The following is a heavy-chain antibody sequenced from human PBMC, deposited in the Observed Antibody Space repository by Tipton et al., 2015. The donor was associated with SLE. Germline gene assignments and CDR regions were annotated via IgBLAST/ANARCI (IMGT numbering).Heavy chain of an antibody. Sequence: SLRLSCAASGFTVSNNHMNWVRLAPGKGLEWVSTIFDDDTTNYADSVKGRFSISRDNSKNTLYLQMNSLRAEDTAVYYCAFRVVGVPSRRSFDSWGRGTLVTVSS. CDR3: AFRVVGVPSRRSFDS. J-gene: IGHJ4*02. D-gene: IGHD1-26*01. CDR2: IFDDDTT. V-gene: IGHV3-66*02. CDR1: GFTVSNNH.